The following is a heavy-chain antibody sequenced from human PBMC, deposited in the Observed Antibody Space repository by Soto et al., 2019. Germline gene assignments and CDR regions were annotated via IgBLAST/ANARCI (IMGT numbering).Heavy chain of an antibody. V-gene: IGHV3-7*03. CDR3: ARLQWPSKSGFDV. CDR1: GFTFSSYW. CDR2: IRQDGSQI. J-gene: IGHJ3*01. D-gene: IGHD6-19*01. Sequence: GSLRLSCADSGFTFSSYWMSWVRQAPGKGLEWVANIRQDGSQIFYLGSVKGRFTVSRDNAKNSLYLQMNSLRAEDTAVYYCARLQWPSKSGFDVWGQGTMVTVSS.